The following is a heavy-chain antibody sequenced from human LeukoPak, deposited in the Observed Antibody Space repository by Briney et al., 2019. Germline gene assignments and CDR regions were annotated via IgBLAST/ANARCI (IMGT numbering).Heavy chain of an antibody. Sequence: GGSLRLSCAASGFTVSRNYMSWGRQAPGKGLEWVSVIYSGGSTYYADSVKGRFTISGDNSKNTLYLQMNSLKTEDTAVYYCARGYYDSSGYYYHDAFDIWGQGTMVTVSS. CDR1: GFTVSRNY. J-gene: IGHJ3*02. CDR2: IYSGGST. D-gene: IGHD3-22*01. V-gene: IGHV3-53*01. CDR3: ARGYYDSSGYYYHDAFDI.